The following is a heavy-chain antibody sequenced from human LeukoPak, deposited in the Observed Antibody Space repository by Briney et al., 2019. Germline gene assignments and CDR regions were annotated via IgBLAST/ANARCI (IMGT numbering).Heavy chain of an antibody. CDR3: ARDFRDRSMPIEY. Sequence: GGSLRLSCAASGFTFSDYYMSWIRQAPGKGLEWLSYISSSAISTHYADFVKGRFTISRDNAKNSLFLQMNSLRAEDTAVYYCARDFRDRSMPIEYWGQGTLVTVSS. J-gene: IGHJ4*02. D-gene: IGHD2/OR15-2a*01. CDR1: GFTFSDYY. CDR2: ISSSAIST. V-gene: IGHV3-11*01.